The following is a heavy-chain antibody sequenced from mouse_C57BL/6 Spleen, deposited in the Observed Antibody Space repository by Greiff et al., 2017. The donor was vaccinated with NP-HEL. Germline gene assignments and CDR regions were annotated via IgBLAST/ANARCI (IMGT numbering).Heavy chain of an antibody. V-gene: IGHV1-75*01. CDR3: ARGPITTVVDWYFDV. Sequence: QVQLKESGPELVKPGASVKISCKASGYTFTDYYINWVKQRPGQGLEWIGWIFPGSGSTYYNEKFKGKATLTVDKSSSTAYMLLSSLTSEDSAVYFCARGPITTVVDWYFDVWGTGTTVTVSS. D-gene: IGHD1-1*01. CDR2: IFPGSGST. CDR1: GYTFTDYY. J-gene: IGHJ1*03.